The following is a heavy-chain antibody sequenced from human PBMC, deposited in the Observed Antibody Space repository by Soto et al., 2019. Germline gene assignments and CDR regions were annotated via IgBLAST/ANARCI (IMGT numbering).Heavy chain of an antibody. CDR3: ARASCSSTSCYADPWFDP. Sequence: ASVKVSCKASGYTFTSYDINWVRQATGQGLEWMGWMNPNSGNTGYAQKFQGRVTMTRNTSISTAYMELSSLRSEDTAVYYCARASCSSTSCYADPWFDPWGQGTLVTSPQ. D-gene: IGHD2-2*01. V-gene: IGHV1-8*01. J-gene: IGHJ5*02. CDR1: GYTFTSYD. CDR2: MNPNSGNT.